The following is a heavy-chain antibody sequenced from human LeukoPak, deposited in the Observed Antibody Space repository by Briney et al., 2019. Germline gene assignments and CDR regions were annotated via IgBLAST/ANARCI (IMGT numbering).Heavy chain of an antibody. CDR1: GGTFSSYA. CDR3: ARNYDSSGYYFDDAFDI. J-gene: IGHJ3*02. Sequence: SVKVSCKASGGTFSSYAISWVRQAPGQGLEWMGRIIPIFGTANYAQNFQGRVTITTDESTSTAYMELRSLRSEDTAVYYCARNYDSSGYYFDDAFDIWGQGTMVTVSS. CDR2: IIPIFGTA. V-gene: IGHV1-69*05. D-gene: IGHD3-22*01.